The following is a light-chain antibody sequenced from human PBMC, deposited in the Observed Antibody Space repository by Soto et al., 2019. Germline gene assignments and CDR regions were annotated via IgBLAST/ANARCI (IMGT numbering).Light chain of an antibody. CDR1: NIGRKS. CDR3: QVWDSNSEHSV. Sequence: SYELTQPPSVSVAPGETARITCGGNNIGRKSVHWYHQKAGQAPVLVIYYDSDRPSGIPERFSGSNSGNTATLTITRVEAGDEADYYCQVWDSNSEHSVFGGGTKVTVL. V-gene: IGLV3-21*01. J-gene: IGLJ2*01. CDR2: YDS.